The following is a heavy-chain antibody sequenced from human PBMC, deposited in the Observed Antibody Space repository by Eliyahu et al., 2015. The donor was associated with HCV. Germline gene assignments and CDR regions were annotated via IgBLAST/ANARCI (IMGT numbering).Heavy chain of an antibody. Sequence: QLQLQESGPGLVKPSETLSLTCXVSGGSXRXXXYXWGWIRQPPGKGLEWIGGIYYSGGTYYNPSLKSRVTISVDTSKNQFSLKLSSVTAADTAVYYCASRRGYCSSTSCYYFLSAFDYWGQGTLVTVSS. CDR3: ASRRGYCSSTSCYYFLSAFDY. D-gene: IGHD2-2*01. CDR1: GGSXRXXXYX. CDR2: IYYSGGT. V-gene: IGHV4-39*01. J-gene: IGHJ4*02.